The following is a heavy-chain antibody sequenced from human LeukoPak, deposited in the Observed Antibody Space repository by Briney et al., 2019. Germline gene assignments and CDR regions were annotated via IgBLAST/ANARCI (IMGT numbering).Heavy chain of an antibody. D-gene: IGHD3-9*01. V-gene: IGHV3-21*04. CDR1: GFTFSSYS. J-gene: IGHJ3*02. Sequence: PGGSLRLSCAASGFTFSSYSMNWVRQAPGKGLEWVSSISSSISYIYYADSVKGRFTISRDNAKNSLYLQMNSLRAEDTAVYYCARVSGVRYFDWLSGNLDAFDIWGQGTMVTVSS. CDR3: ARVSGVRYFDWLSGNLDAFDI. CDR2: ISSSISYI.